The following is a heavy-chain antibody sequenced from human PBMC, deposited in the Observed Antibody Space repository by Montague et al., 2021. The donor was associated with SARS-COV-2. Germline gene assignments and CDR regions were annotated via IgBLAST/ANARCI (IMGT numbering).Heavy chain of an antibody. Sequence: TLSLTCTVSGDSITSGGYFWNWIRQHPGKGLEYIGAISYSGSTYYKPSLTSRVSISMDTSKNAFSLSLHSVTAADTAVYFCAASGRRGYSNPFHHCGRGSLVIVSS. J-gene: IGHJ4*02. V-gene: IGHV4-31*03. CDR2: ISYSGST. CDR1: GDSITSGGYF. CDR3: AASGRRGYSNPFHH. D-gene: IGHD4-11*01.